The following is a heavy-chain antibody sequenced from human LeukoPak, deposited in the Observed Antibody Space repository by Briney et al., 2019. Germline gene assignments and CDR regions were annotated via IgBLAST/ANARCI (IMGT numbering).Heavy chain of an antibody. Sequence: KPSETLSLTCTVSGGSISSYYWSWIRQPPGKGLEWIGYIYYSGSTNYNPSLKSRVTISVDTSKNQFSLKLSSVTAADTAVYYCARELELRGAFFDYWGQGTLVTVSS. D-gene: IGHD1-7*01. J-gene: IGHJ4*02. V-gene: IGHV4-59*01. CDR2: IYYSGST. CDR3: ARELELRGAFFDY. CDR1: GGSISSYY.